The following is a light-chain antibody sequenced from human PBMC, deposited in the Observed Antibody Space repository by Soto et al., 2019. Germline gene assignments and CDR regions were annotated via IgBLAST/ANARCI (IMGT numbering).Light chain of an antibody. CDR3: QQYNNWPGT. CDR1: QSVSNN. J-gene: IGKJ1*01. CDR2: GAS. V-gene: IGKV3-15*01. Sequence: EIVMTQSPATLSVSPGERATLSCRASQSVSNNYLAWYQQKPGQAPRLLISGASTRATGLPARFSGSGSGTEFTLTISSLQSEDFAVYYCQQYNNWPGTFGQGTKVDI.